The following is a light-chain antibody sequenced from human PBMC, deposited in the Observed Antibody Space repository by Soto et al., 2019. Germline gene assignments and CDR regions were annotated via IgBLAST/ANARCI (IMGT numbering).Light chain of an antibody. Sequence: EVVFTQSPATLSLSPGERATLSCRASQDVSSYLAWYQQKPGQAPRLLIYDASNRATGIPARFSGSGSGTDFTLTISSLEPEDFAVYYCQQRSNWPPITFGQGTRLEIK. V-gene: IGKV3-11*01. CDR1: QDVSSY. CDR2: DAS. CDR3: QQRSNWPPIT. J-gene: IGKJ5*01.